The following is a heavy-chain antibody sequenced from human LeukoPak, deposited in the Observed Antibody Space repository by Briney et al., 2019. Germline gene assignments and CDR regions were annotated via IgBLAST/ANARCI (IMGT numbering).Heavy chain of an antibody. V-gene: IGHV3-48*03. J-gene: IGHJ4*02. CDR1: GFTFSSYE. CDR3: AKDLVSYYDSSGYPNDY. Sequence: GESLRLSCAASGFTFSSYEMNWVRQAPGKGLEWVSYISSSGSTIYYADSVKGRFTISRDNAKNSLYMQMNSLRAEDTAVYYCAKDLVSYYDSSGYPNDYWGQGTLVTVSS. D-gene: IGHD3-22*01. CDR2: ISSSGSTI.